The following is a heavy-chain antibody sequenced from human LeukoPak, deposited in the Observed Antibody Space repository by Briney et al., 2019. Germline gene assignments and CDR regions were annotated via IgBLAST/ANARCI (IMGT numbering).Heavy chain of an antibody. CDR3: GGARKDGYYSGPLDY. J-gene: IGHJ4*02. D-gene: IGHD3-22*01. Sequence: SETLSLTCTVSGDSISTNNYCWGWFRQPPGKGLEWIASIYRGGNTYYNPSLKSRVTISVDTSKNQFSLKLSSVTAADTAVYYCGGARKDGYYSGPLDYWGQGTLVTVSS. CDR1: GDSISTNNYC. CDR2: IYRGGNT. V-gene: IGHV4-39*07.